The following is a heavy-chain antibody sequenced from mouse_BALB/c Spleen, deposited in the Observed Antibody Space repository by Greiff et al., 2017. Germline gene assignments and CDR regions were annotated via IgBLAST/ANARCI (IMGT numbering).Heavy chain of an antibody. CDR3: ARSAVVDGMDY. CDR2: IYPGDGDT. Sequence: QVQLKQSGPELVKPGASVKISCKASGYAFSSSWMNWVKQRPGQGLEWIGRIYPGDGDTNYNGKFKGKATLTADKSSSTAYMQLSSLTSVDSAVYFCARSAVVDGMDYWGQGTSVTVSS. V-gene: IGHV1-82*01. CDR1: GYAFSSSW. J-gene: IGHJ4*01. D-gene: IGHD1-1*01.